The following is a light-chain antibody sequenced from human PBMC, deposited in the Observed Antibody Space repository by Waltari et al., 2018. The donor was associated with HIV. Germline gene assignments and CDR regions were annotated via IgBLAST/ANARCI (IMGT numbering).Light chain of an antibody. CDR2: EVT. V-gene: IGLV2-14*01. CDR3: ISYRSTSSPV. Sequence: QSALTQPASVSASPGESLTLSFTGANFTFIGYIFVSWFQHQPGKAPKVIIYEVTNRPSGVSNRFSGSKSGNTASLTISGLQPEDEAEYFCISYRSTSSPVFGGGTKLTVL. J-gene: IGLJ3*02. CDR1: NFTFIGYIF.